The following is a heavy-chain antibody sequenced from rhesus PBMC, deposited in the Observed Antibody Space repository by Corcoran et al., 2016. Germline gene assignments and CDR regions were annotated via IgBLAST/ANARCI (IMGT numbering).Heavy chain of an antibody. CDR3: ASGSHCSGGVCYRY. Sequence: QLQLQESGPGLVKPSETLSVTCAVSGGSISSSYLSWIRQAPGKGMAWIGDIYGSVSSTNYNPSLKSRVTLSVDTSKNQLSLKLSSVTAADTAVYYCASGSHCSGGVCYRYWGQGVLVTVSS. CDR1: GGSISSSY. J-gene: IGHJ4*01. V-gene: IGHV4-169*02. CDR2: IYGSVSST. D-gene: IGHD2-39*02.